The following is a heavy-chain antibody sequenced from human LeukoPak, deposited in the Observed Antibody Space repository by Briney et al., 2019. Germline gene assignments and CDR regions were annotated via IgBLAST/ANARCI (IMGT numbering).Heavy chain of an antibody. V-gene: IGHV4-4*07. D-gene: IGHD6-19*01. CDR1: GGSISSYY. CDR2: VYTDGTT. J-gene: IGHJ6*02. Sequence: PSETLSLTCTVSGGSISSYYWSWIRQPAGKGLEWIGRVYTDGTTSYNPSLKSRVTMSVDTSKNQFSLKLSSVTAADTAVYYCARSFDSSGWYYYGMDVWGQGTTVTVSS. CDR3: ARSFDSSGWYYYGMDV.